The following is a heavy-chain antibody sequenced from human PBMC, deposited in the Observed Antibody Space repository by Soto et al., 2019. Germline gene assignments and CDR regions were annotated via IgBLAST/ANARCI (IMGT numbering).Heavy chain of an antibody. V-gene: IGHV4-59*08. J-gene: IGHJ6*02. Sequence: PSETLSLTCTVSGGSISIYYWSWIRQPPGKGLEWIGYIYYSGSTNYNPSLKSRVTISVDTSKNQFSLKLSSVTAADTAVYYCARVYYDSSGYGMDVWGQGTTVT. CDR3: ARVYYDSSGYGMDV. D-gene: IGHD3-22*01. CDR1: GGSISIYY. CDR2: IYYSGST.